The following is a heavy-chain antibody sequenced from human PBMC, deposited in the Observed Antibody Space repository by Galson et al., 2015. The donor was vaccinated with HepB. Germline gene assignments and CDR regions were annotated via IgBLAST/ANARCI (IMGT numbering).Heavy chain of an antibody. Sequence: SVKVSCKVSGYTLTELSMHWVRQAPGKGLEWMGGFDPEDGETIYAQKFQGRVTMTEDTSTDTAYMELSSLRPEDTAVYYCATDSLAYCGGDCYRGAFDIWGQGTMVTVSS. V-gene: IGHV1-24*01. CDR2: FDPEDGET. D-gene: IGHD2-21*01. CDR1: GYTLTELS. CDR3: ATDSLAYCGGDCYRGAFDI. J-gene: IGHJ3*02.